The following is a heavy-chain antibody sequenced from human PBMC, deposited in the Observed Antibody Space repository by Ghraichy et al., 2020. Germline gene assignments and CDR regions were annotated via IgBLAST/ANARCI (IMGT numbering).Heavy chain of an antibody. CDR1: GGTFSSYA. V-gene: IGHV1-69*13. D-gene: IGHD3-22*01. J-gene: IGHJ4*02. Sequence: SVKVSCKASGGTFSSYAISWVRQAPGQGLEWMGGIIPIFGTANYAQKFQGRVTITADESTSTAYMELSSLRSEDTAVYYCASYKLTYDSSGYYPGAFDYWGQGTLVTVSS. CDR2: IIPIFGTA. CDR3: ASYKLTYDSSGYYPGAFDY.